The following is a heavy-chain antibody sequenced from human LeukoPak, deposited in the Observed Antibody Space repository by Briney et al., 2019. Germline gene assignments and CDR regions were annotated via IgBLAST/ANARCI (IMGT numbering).Heavy chain of an antibody. CDR3: ARDSSGWYYFDY. CDR1: GFTLSDFW. Sequence: PGGSLRLSCAASGFTLSDFWMSWVRQAPEKGLEWVANIDRDGRETNYVASVKGRFTISRDDAKNSLYLQMNSLRAEDTAVYYCARDSSGWYYFDYWGQGTLVTVSS. CDR2: IDRDGRET. V-gene: IGHV3-7*01. J-gene: IGHJ4*02. D-gene: IGHD6-19*01.